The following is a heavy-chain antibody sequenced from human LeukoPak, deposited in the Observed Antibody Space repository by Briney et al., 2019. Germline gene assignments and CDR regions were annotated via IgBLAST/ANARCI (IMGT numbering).Heavy chain of an antibody. CDR2: IYHSGST. Sequence: PSETLSLTCAVSGYSISSGYYWGWIRQPPGKGLEWIGSIYHSGSTYYNPSLKSRVTISVDTSKNQFSLKLSSVTAADTAVYYCARAGDYVKSILNWFDPWGQGTLVTVSS. V-gene: IGHV4-38-2*01. D-gene: IGHD4-17*01. J-gene: IGHJ5*02. CDR3: ARAGDYVKSILNWFDP. CDR1: GYSISSGYY.